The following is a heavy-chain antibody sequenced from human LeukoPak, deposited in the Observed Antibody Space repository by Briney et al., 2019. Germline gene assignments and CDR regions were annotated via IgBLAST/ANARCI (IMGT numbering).Heavy chain of an antibody. Sequence: GGSLRLSCAASGFTFSSYSMNWVRQAPGKGLEWVSSISSSSSYIYYADSVKGRFTISRDNAKNSLYLQLNSLRAEDTAVYYCARDGEIAVAGSLDYWGQGTLVTVSS. CDR2: ISSSSSYI. J-gene: IGHJ4*02. V-gene: IGHV3-21*01. CDR3: ARDGEIAVAGSLDY. CDR1: GFTFSSYS. D-gene: IGHD6-19*01.